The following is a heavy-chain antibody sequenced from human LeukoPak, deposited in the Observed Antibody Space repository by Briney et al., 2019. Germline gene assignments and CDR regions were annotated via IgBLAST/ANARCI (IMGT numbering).Heavy chain of an antibody. Sequence: SETLSLTCTVSGGSISSSSYYWGWIRQPPGKGLEWIGYIYYSGSTNYNPSLKSRVTILVDTSKNQFSLKLSSVTAADTAVYYCARLRGALDYWGQGTLVTVSS. J-gene: IGHJ4*02. CDR3: ARLRGALDY. D-gene: IGHD3-16*01. CDR1: GGSISSSSYY. V-gene: IGHV4-61*05. CDR2: IYYSGST.